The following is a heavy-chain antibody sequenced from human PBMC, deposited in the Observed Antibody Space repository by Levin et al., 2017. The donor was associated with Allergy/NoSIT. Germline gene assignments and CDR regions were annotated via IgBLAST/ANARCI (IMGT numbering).Heavy chain of an antibody. D-gene: IGHD2-8*02. J-gene: IGHJ4*02. CDR1: GGSISSSSYY. V-gene: IGHV4-39*01. Sequence: SETLSLTCTVSGGSISSSSYYWGWIRQPPGKGLEWIGSIYYSGSTYYNPSLKSRVTISVDTSKNQFSLKLSSVTAADTAVYYCARHVEGPVLVVYAIDYWGQGTLVTVSS. CDR3: ARHVEGPVLVVYAIDY. CDR2: IYYSGST.